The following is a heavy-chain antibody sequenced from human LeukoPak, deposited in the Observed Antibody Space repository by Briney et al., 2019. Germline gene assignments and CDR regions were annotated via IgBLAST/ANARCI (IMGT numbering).Heavy chain of an antibody. Sequence: GGSLRLSCAASGFTFSSYEMNWVRQAPGKGLEWVSSISGSGGIAYYADSVRGRFTISRDNSKNTLYLQMNSLRAEDTAVYYCARDPYSGSYGNYYYYFMDVWGKGTTVTISS. D-gene: IGHD1-26*01. V-gene: IGHV3-23*01. J-gene: IGHJ6*03. CDR1: GFTFSSYE. CDR3: ARDPYSGSYGNYYYYFMDV. CDR2: ISGSGGIA.